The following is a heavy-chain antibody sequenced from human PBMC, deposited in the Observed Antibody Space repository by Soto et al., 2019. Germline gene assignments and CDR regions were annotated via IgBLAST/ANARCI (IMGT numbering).Heavy chain of an antibody. J-gene: IGHJ4*02. V-gene: IGHV3-33*06. CDR2: IWYDGSNK. CDR3: AKDDGYSRN. Sequence: PGGSLRLSCAASGFAFSSYVMHWVRQTSGKGLEWVAVIWYDGSNKYYADSVKGRFTISRDNSKNTLYLQMNSLRAEDTAVYYCAKDDGYSRNWGQGTLVTVSS. D-gene: IGHD6-13*01. CDR1: GFAFSSYV.